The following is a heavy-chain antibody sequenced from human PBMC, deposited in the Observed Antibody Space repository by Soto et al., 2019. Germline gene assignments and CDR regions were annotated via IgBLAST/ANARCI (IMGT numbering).Heavy chain of an antibody. V-gene: IGHV3-23*01. D-gene: IGHD3-16*01. J-gene: IGHJ4*02. CDR1: GFTFSTFA. CDR2: ISGPDKKT. Sequence: GGSLRLSCAGSGFTFSTFAMAWVRQAPGKGLEWVSGISGPDKKTYYAESVRGRFTISRDNPKNTLYLQMNSLRAEDTAVYFCASGGVPGQKHSYWGQGTLVTVSS. CDR3: ASGGVPGQKHSY.